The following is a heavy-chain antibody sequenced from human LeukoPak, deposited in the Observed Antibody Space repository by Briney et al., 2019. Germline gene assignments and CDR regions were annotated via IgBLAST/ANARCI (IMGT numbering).Heavy chain of an antibody. Sequence: GGSLRLSCAASGFTFSSYSMNWVRQAPGKGLEWVSSISSSSSYIYYADSAKGRFTISRDNAKNSLYLQMNSLRAEDTAVYYCARGYCSGGSCYSNDYWGQGTLVTVSS. CDR2: ISSSSSYI. CDR3: ARGYCSGGSCYSNDY. CDR1: GFTFSSYS. D-gene: IGHD2-15*01. J-gene: IGHJ4*02. V-gene: IGHV3-21*01.